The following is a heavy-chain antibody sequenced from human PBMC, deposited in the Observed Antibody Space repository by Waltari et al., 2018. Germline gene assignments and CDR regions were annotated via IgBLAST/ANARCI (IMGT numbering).Heavy chain of an antibody. CDR1: GGSFSGYY. CDR2: CEHGGSA. D-gene: IGHD1-26*01. CDR3: ARGNGGYSD. V-gene: IGHV4-34*02. J-gene: IGHJ4*02. Sequence: QVQLQQWGAGLLKPSETLSLTCGVSGGSFSGYYWGGIRQPPGKGLGWMGECEHGGSATYHPSLKSRVTMSVDTSSNQFSLKMIAVTAADTAVYYCARGNGGYSDWGPGALVAVSS.